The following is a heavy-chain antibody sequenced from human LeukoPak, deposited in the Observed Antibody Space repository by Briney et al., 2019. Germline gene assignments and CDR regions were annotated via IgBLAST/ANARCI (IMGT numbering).Heavy chain of an antibody. CDR1: GFTFSSDA. Sequence: PGGSLRLSCAAPGFTFSSDAMSWVRQAPGKGLEWVSAISGSGGSTYYADSVTSWFNISRDNSKNTLYMQMNSLKAEDTAVYYCATPPHVLLWFGPNDEAFDIWGQGTMVTVAS. CDR3: ATPPHVLLWFGPNDEAFDI. V-gene: IGHV3-23*01. CDR2: ISGSGGST. D-gene: IGHD3-10*01. J-gene: IGHJ3*02.